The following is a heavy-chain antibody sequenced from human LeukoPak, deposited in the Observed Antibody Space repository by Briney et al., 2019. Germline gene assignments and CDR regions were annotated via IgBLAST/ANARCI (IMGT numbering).Heavy chain of an antibody. D-gene: IGHD2-8*02. CDR2: ISYDGSHK. CDR1: GFSFSGHS. V-gene: IGHV3-30*19. CDR3: ARDRESGAWYTPGYFDF. Sequence: PGGSLRLSCATSGFSFSGHSMNWVRQAPGKGLEWVAVISYDGSHKYYADSVKGRFTISRDNSKNTLYLQMNSLRPEDTAVYYCARDRESGAWYTPGYFDFWGQGTLVTVSS. J-gene: IGHJ4*02.